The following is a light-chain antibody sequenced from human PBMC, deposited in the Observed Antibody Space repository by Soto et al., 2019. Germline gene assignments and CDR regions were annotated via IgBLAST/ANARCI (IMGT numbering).Light chain of an antibody. J-gene: IGKJ1*01. CDR1: QNVNSD. CDR2: GTS. Sequence: EIVMTQSPATLSVSPGETVTLSCRASQNVNSDLAWYQQKPGQAPRLLIYGTSTRATGFPARFSGSRSGTDFALTITSLQSEDFAVYYCQQYHDWPRTFGQGTKV. CDR3: QQYHDWPRT. V-gene: IGKV3-15*01.